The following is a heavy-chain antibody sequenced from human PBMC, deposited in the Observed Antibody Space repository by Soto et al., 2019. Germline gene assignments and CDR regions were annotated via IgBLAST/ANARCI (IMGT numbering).Heavy chain of an antibody. CDR1: GGTFSSYA. CDR2: IIPIFGTA. D-gene: IGHD6-13*01. CDR3: ADIAATGASLDY. Sequence: SVKVSCKSSGGTFSSYAISWVRQAPGQGLEWMGGIIPIFGTANYAQKLQGRVTITADESTSTAYMELSSPRSEDTAVYYCADIAATGASLDYWGQGTLVTGSS. V-gene: IGHV1-69*13. J-gene: IGHJ4*02.